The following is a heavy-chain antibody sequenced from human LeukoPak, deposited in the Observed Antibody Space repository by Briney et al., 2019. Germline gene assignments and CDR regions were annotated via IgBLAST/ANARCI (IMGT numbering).Heavy chain of an antibody. J-gene: IGHJ3*02. CDR1: GYTCTGYY. D-gene: IGHD1-1*01. CDR2: INPNSGGT. Sequence: ASVKVSCKASGYTCTGYYMHWVRQAPGQGLEWMGWINPNSGGTNYAQKFQGRVTITRDTSISTAYMELSRLRSDDTAVYYCARDEIRPTGAFDIWGQGTMVTRSS. V-gene: IGHV1-2*02. CDR3: ARDEIRPTGAFDI.